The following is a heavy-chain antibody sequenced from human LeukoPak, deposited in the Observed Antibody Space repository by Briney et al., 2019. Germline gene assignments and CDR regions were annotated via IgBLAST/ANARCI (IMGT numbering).Heavy chain of an antibody. CDR1: GFTFSSYW. J-gene: IGHJ6*03. V-gene: IGHV3-74*01. CDR3: ARGLVVVPVGYYYYYMDV. D-gene: IGHD2-2*01. CDR2: INTDGSST. Sequence: GGSLRLSCAASGFTFSSYWMHWVRQAPEKGLVWVSRINTDGSSTSYADSVKGRFTISRDNAKNTLYLQMNSLRAEDTAVYYCARGLVVVPVGYYYYYMDVWGKGTTVTVSS.